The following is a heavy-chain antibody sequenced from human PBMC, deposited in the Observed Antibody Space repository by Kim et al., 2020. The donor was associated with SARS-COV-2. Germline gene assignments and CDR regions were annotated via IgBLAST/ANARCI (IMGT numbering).Heavy chain of an antibody. Sequence: PGSVKGRFTRSRENAKNSLYLQMNSLRAGDTAVYYCARGDPPTYYYGMDVWGQGTTVTVSS. D-gene: IGHD4-17*01. CDR3: ARGDPPTYYYGMDV. J-gene: IGHJ6*02. V-gene: IGHV3-13*01.